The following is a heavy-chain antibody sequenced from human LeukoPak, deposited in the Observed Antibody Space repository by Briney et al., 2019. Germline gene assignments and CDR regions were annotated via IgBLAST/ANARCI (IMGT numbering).Heavy chain of an antibody. J-gene: IGHJ1*01. Sequence: SETLSLTCTVSGGSISSYYWSWIRQPPGKGLEWIGYIYYIGTTAYNPSLKSRVTISVDTSKNQFSLKLSSVTAADTAVYYCARGFPDKVWGNSRPTAGYFQHWGQGTLVTVSS. CDR1: GGSISSYY. CDR2: IYYIGTT. V-gene: IGHV4-59*01. CDR3: ARGFPDKVWGNSRPTAGYFQH. D-gene: IGHD3-16*02.